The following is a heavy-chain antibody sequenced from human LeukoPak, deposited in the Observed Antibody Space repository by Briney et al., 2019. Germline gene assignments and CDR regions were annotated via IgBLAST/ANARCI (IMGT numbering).Heavy chain of an antibody. V-gene: IGHV1-46*01. CDR3: ARGWEMASKAPFDY. J-gene: IGHJ4*02. Sequence: ASVTVSFTASGYTFTIYYMHWVRQAPGQGLEWMGIIYPSVGSASYSQKFQGRVTMTRDTYTSTVYMELSSLRSEDTAVYYCARGWEMASKAPFDYWGQGTLVTVSS. CDR2: IYPSVGSA. D-gene: IGHD5-24*01. CDR1: GYTFTIYY.